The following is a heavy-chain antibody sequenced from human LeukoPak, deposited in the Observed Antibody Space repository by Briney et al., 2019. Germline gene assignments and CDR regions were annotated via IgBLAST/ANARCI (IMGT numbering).Heavy chain of an antibody. Sequence: SETLSLTCAVYGGSFSGYYWSWIRQPPGKGLEWIGEINHSGGTNYNPSLKSRVTISVDTSKNQFSLKLSSVTAADTAVYYCATSFKDIVVVPAATYFDYWGQGTLVTVSS. V-gene: IGHV4-34*01. CDR3: ATSFKDIVVVPAATYFDY. CDR2: INHSGGT. J-gene: IGHJ4*02. D-gene: IGHD2-2*01. CDR1: GGSFSGYY.